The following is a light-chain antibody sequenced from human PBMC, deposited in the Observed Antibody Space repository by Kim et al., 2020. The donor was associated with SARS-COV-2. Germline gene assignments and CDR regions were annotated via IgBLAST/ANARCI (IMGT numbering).Light chain of an antibody. CDR2: GAS. J-gene: IGKJ5*01. CDR1: QDISND. CDR3: LQNNTSPLT. Sequence: DIQMTQSPSSLSASVGDRVTITCRASQDISNDLGWYQQNPGRAPKRLIYGASSLHSGVPSRFSGSGSGTEFTLTISSVQPEDFATYYCLQNNTSPLTFGQGTRLEIK. V-gene: IGKV1-17*01.